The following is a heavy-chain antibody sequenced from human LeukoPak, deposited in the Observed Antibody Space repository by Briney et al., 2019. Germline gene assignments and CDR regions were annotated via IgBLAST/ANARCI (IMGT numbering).Heavy chain of an antibody. CDR1: GFTFSSYS. CDR3: ARQMCELEPLDY. CDR2: ISSSSSYI. Sequence: GGSLRLSCAASGFTFSSYSMNWVRQAPGKGLEWVSSISSSSSYIYYADSVKGRFTISRDNAKNSLYLQMNSLRAEDTAVYYCARQMCELEPLDYWGQGTLVTVSS. V-gene: IGHV3-21*01. J-gene: IGHJ4*02. D-gene: IGHD1-1*01.